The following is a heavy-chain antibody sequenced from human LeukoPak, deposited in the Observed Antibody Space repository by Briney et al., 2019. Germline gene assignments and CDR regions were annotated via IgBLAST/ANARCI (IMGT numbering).Heavy chain of an antibody. CDR2: ISSSSSYI. V-gene: IGHV3-21*01. Sequence: PGGSLRLSCAASGFTFSSYAMSWVRQAPGKGLGWVSSISSSSSYIYYADSVKGRFTISRDNAKNSLYLQMNSLRAEDTAVYYCARDTITIFGGGFAFDIWGQGTMVTVSS. D-gene: IGHD3-3*01. CDR1: GFTFSSYA. CDR3: ARDTITIFGGGFAFDI. J-gene: IGHJ3*02.